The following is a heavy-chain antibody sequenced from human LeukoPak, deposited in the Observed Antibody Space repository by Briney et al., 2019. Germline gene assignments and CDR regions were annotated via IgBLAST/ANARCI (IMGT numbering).Heavy chain of an antibody. Sequence: VESLKISCKGSGYSFTSYWIGWVRQMPGKGLEWMGNIYPGDSDTRYSPSFQGQVTISADKSISTAYLQWSSLKASGTAMYYCARQGDHPPVYTYYFDYWGQGNLVTVSS. D-gene: IGHD3-16*01. V-gene: IGHV5-51*01. CDR3: ARQGDHPPVYTYYFDY. CDR2: IYPGDSDT. J-gene: IGHJ4*02. CDR1: GYSFTSYW.